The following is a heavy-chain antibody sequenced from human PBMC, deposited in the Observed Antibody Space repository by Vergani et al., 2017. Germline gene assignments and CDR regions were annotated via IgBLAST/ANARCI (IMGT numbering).Heavy chain of an antibody. Sequence: QLQLQESGPGLVKPSATLSLTCSVSGASIRSSNYYWGWIRQPPGKGLEWIASIYYSGSTYYNPSLKSRVTISVDTSKNQFSLKLSSVTAADTAVYFCARHSTVECLVKLGSIDPWGQGILVTVSS. CDR3: ARHSTVECLVKLGSIDP. CDR2: IYYSGST. J-gene: IGHJ5*02. CDR1: GASIRSSNYY. V-gene: IGHV4-39*01. D-gene: IGHD3-3*01.